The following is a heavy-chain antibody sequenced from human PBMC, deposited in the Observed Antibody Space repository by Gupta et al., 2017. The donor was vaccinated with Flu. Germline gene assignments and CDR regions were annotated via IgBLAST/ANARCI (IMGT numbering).Heavy chain of an antibody. D-gene: IGHD3-16*02. J-gene: IGHJ4*02. CDR3: ARGWEMSLFS. V-gene: IGHV3-21*04. CDR1: GFIFSSYS. Sequence: EVQLVESGGGLVKPGGSLRLSCAASGFIFSSYSMNWVRQAPGKGLEWVSSISRTSDYIYYADSAEGRFTISRDNAKNSLYLLMNSLRAEDTAVYYCARGWEMSLFSWGQGTLVTVSS. CDR2: ISRTSDYI.